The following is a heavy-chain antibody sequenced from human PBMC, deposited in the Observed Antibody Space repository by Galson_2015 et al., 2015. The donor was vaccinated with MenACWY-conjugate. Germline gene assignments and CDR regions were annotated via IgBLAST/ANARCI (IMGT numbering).Heavy chain of an antibody. J-gene: IGHJ6*02. CDR2: INAGNGNT. CDR1: GYTFTSYA. Sequence: SVKVSCKASGYTFTSYAMHWVRQAPGQRLEWMGWINAGNGNTKYSQKFQGRVTITRDTSASTAYMELSSLRSEDTAVYYCARMGWEGYYYYYGMDVWGQGTTVTVSS. CDR3: ARMGWEGYYYYYGMDV. V-gene: IGHV1-3*01. D-gene: IGHD1-26*01.